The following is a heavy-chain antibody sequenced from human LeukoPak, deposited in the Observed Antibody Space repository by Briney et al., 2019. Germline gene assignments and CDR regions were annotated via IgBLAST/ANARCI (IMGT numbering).Heavy chain of an antibody. CDR2: ITSSSSYI. V-gene: IGHV3-21*01. CDR1: GFTFSSYR. J-gene: IGHJ4*02. Sequence: GGSLRLSCAASGFTFSSYRMNWVRQAPGKGLEWVSSITSSSSYIYYADSLKGRFTISRDNAKNYLFLQMNSLRVEDTAVYYCARASAGTLDLLDYWGQGTLVTVSS. D-gene: IGHD6-13*01. CDR3: ARASAGTLDLLDY.